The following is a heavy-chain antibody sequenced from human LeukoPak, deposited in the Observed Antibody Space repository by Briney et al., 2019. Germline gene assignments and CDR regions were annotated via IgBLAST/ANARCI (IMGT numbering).Heavy chain of an antibody. J-gene: IGHJ4*02. V-gene: IGHV4-59*01. CDR3: ARSPPVGATYFDY. CDR1: GGSIGSYY. Sequence: SETLSLTCTVSGGSIGSYYWSWIRQPPGKGLEWIGYIYYSGSTNYNPSLKSRVTISVDTSKNQFSLKLSSVTAADTAVYYCARSPPVGATYFDYWGQGTLVTVSS. D-gene: IGHD1-26*01. CDR2: IYYSGST.